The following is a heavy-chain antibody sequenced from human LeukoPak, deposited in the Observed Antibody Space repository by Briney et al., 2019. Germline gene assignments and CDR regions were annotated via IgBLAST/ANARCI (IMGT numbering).Heavy chain of an antibody. V-gene: IGHV3-30*02. CDR1: GFTLSSYG. D-gene: IGHD3-22*01. CDR2: IRYDGSDK. CDR3: ARNYYDSSGYPVFDY. J-gene: IGHJ4*02. Sequence: GGSLRLSCAASGFTLSSYGMHWVRQAPGKGLQWVTFIRYDGSDKYYADSVKGRFTISRDNSKNTLYLQMNSLRAEDTAVYYCARNYYDSSGYPVFDYWGQGTLVTVSS.